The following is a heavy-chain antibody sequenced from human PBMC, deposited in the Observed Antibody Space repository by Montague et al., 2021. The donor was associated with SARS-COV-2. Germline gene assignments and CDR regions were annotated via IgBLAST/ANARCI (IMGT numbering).Heavy chain of an antibody. V-gene: IGHV2-70*01. CDR3: ARTLHDILTGYYSFDY. CDR2: IDWDDDK. CDR1: GFSLSTSGMC. J-gene: IGHJ4*02. Sequence: PAPVKPTQTLTLTCTFSGFSLSTSGMCVSWIRQPPGKALEWLALIDWDDDKYYSTSLKTRLTISKDTSKNQVVLTMTNMDPVDTATYYCARTLHDILTGYYSFDYWGQGTLVTVSS. D-gene: IGHD3-9*01.